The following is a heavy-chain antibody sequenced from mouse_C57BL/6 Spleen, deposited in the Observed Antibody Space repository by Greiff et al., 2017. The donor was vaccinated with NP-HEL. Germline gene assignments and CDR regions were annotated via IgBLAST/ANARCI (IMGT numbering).Heavy chain of an antibody. CDR1: GYAFSSYW. D-gene: IGHD2-10*02. J-gene: IGHJ4*01. Sequence: VQLQQSGAELVKPGASVKISCKASGYAFSSYWMNWVKQRPGKGLEWIGQIYPGDGDTNYNGKFKGKATLTADKSSSTAYMQLSSLTSEDSAVYVCARSGYGNPYYYAMDYWGQGTSVTVSS. CDR2: IYPGDGDT. V-gene: IGHV1-80*01. CDR3: ARSGYGNPYYYAMDY.